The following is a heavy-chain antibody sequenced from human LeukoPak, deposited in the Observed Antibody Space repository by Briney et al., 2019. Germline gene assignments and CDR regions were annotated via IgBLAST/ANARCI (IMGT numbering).Heavy chain of an antibody. J-gene: IGHJ5*02. CDR2: TYYRSKWYN. Sequence: SQTLSLTCAISGDSVSSNSAAWNWIRHSPSRGLEWLGKTYYRSKWYNDYAVSVKRRITLNPETAKNQFSLQLNSVAPEDTAVYYCARGSGWYLEWFDPWGQGTLVTVSS. V-gene: IGHV6-1*01. CDR3: ARGSGWYLEWFDP. CDR1: GDSVSSNSAA. D-gene: IGHD6-19*01.